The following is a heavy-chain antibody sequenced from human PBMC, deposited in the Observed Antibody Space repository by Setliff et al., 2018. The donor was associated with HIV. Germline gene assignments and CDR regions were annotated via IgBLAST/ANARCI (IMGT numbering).Heavy chain of an antibody. J-gene: IGHJ3*02. V-gene: IGHV3-7*01. Sequence: SGFTFSSYWMSWVRQAPGKGLEWVANIKQDGSEKYYVDSVKGRFTVSRDNSKNSLYLQMSSLRDEDTAVYYCARDFRIIVPDVFDIWGQGTMVT. CDR3: ARDFRIIVPDVFDI. CDR2: IKQDGSEK. CDR1: GFTFSSYW. D-gene: IGHD2-15*01.